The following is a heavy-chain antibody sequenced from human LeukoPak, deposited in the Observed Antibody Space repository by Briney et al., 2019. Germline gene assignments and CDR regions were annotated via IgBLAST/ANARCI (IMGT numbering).Heavy chain of an antibody. CDR3: ARVRRSIAAAGHWFDP. Sequence: SSETLSLTCTVSGGSISSGDYYWSWIRQPPGKGLEWIGYIYYSGSTYYNPSLKSRVTISVDTSKNQFSLKLSFVTAADTAVYYCARVRRSIAAAGHWFDPWGQGTLVTVSS. J-gene: IGHJ5*02. D-gene: IGHD6-13*01. V-gene: IGHV4-30-4*01. CDR2: IYYSGST. CDR1: GGSISSGDYY.